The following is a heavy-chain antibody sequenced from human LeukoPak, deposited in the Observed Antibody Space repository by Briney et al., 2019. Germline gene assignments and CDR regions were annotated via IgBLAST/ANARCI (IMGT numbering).Heavy chain of an antibody. CDR2: IGHIAGDI. D-gene: IGHD1-1*01. Sequence: GGSLILSCVANGFTFKSVSMSWVRQAPGKGLEWVAFIGHIAGDIFYADSVKGRFTISRDDANDSVYLQMNSLRVDDTAVYFCARDPYTGSMFDYWGHGTLVTVSS. J-gene: IGHJ4*01. CDR1: GFTFKSVS. CDR3: ARDPYTGSMFDY. V-gene: IGHV3-21*01.